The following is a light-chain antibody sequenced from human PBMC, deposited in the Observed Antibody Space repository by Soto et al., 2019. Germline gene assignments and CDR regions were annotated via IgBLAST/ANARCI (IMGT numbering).Light chain of an antibody. Sequence: SYELTQPPSVSVSPGQTARITCSGDALPKQYAYWYQQKPGQAPVLVIYKDSERPSGIPERFSGSSSGTTVTLTISGVQAEDEADYYCQSADSRGTYKVFGGGTKVTVL. CDR2: KDS. V-gene: IGLV3-25*03. J-gene: IGLJ2*01. CDR1: ALPKQY. CDR3: QSADSRGTYKV.